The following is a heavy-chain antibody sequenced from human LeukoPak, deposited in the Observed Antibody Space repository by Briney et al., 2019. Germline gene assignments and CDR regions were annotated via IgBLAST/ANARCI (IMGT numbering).Heavy chain of an antibody. Sequence: PSETLSLTCNVSGVSVSSSNHYWSWIRQPPGEGLEWTGYVSYTGIPTYNPSLKSRVTISLDTSKKQFSLQLTSVTAADTAVYYCATQQWVGTFHYWGQGALVTVSS. J-gene: IGHJ4*02. CDR3: ATQQWVGTFHY. D-gene: IGHD3-10*01. CDR1: GVSVSSSNHY. CDR2: VSYTGIP. V-gene: IGHV4-61*01.